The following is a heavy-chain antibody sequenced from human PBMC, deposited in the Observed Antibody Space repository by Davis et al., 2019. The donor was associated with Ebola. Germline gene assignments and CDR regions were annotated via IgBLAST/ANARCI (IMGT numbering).Heavy chain of an antibody. CDR2: IIPILGIA. V-gene: IGHV1-69*04. CDR1: ACSFCCYA. D-gene: IGHD1-1*01. CDR3: ARDVRGITGPSEQ. J-gene: IGHJ4*02. Sequence: SVKVSCKASACSFCCYAISSVRQAPGQGLEWMGRIIPILGIANYAQKFQGRVTITADKSTSTAYMELSSLRSEDTARYYCARDVRGITGPSEQGGEGTLVTVSS.